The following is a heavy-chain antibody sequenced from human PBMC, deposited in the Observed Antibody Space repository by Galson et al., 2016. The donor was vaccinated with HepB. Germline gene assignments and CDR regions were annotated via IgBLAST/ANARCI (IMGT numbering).Heavy chain of an antibody. D-gene: IGHD5-24*01. V-gene: IGHV3-48*02. CDR2: ISSSSSTI. J-gene: IGHJ6*02. Sequence: SLRLSCAASGFTFSSYSMNWVRQAPGKGLEWVSYISSSSSTIYYADSGKGRFTIPRDNAKNSLYLQMNSLRDEDTAVYYCARDGPGWVMATITILVYYYGMDVWGQGTTVTVSS. CDR1: GFTFSSYS. CDR3: ARDGPGWVMATITILVYYYGMDV.